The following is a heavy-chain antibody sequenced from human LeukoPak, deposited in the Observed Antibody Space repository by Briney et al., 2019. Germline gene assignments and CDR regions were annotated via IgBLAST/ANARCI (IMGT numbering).Heavy chain of an antibody. CDR3: ARVRTMVRGVIITSWFDP. CDR2: ISAYNGNT. D-gene: IGHD3-10*01. CDR1: GYTFTSCG. J-gene: IGHJ5*02. Sequence: ASVMVPCKASGYTFTSCGISWVRQAPGQGLEWMGWISAYNGNTNYAQKLQGRVTMTTDTSTSTAYMELRSLRSDDTAVYYCARVRTMVRGVIITSWFDPWGQGTLVTVSS. V-gene: IGHV1-18*01.